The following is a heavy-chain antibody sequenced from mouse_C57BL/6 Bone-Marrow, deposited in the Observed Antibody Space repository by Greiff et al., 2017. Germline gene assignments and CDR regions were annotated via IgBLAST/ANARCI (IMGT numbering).Heavy chain of an antibody. J-gene: IGHJ3*01. V-gene: IGHV14-2*01. CDR2: IDPEDGDT. CDR1: GFNIKDYY. CDR3: AGVDDIGVQEDWFAY. D-gene: IGHD1-1*02. Sequence: EVQLQQSGAELVKPGASVKLSCTASGFNIKDYYMHWVKQRTEQGLEWIGRIDPEDGDTKYAPKFQGKATITADTSSNTASLQLSSLTSADTAVYYVAGVDDIGVQEDWFAYGGQGTLVTVSA.